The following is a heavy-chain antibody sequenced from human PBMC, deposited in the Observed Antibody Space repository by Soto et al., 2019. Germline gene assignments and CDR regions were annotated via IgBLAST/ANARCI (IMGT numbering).Heavy chain of an antibody. J-gene: IGHJ6*02. CDR3: ARNMDYYYGPGSGNGHGF. CDR1: GYTFTSYY. V-gene: IGHV1-2*02. CDR2: INPKFGDK. Sequence: QVQLVQSGAEMKEPGDSVRVSCEASGYTFTSYYIHWVRQAPGQGLEWMGWINPKFGDKTYAQDFQGRVSMTRDMSISTVYMELSRLTSDDTAIYYCARNMDYYYGPGSGNGHGFWGQGTTVTVFS. D-gene: IGHD3-10*01.